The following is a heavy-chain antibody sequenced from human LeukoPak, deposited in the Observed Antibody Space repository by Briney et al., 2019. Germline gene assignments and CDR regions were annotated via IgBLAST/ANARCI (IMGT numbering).Heavy chain of an antibody. V-gene: IGHV3-30*18. CDR3: AKEERSSQSYYFDY. J-gene: IGHJ4*02. CDR1: GFTLGSYG. D-gene: IGHD6-13*01. CDR2: ISYGGSNE. Sequence: GGSRRLSCAASGFTLGSYGMHWVRQAPGKGLGWGAVISYGGSNEYYADSVKGRFTISRDNSKNTLYLQMNSLRAEDTAVYYCAKEERSSQSYYFDYWGQGTLVTVSS.